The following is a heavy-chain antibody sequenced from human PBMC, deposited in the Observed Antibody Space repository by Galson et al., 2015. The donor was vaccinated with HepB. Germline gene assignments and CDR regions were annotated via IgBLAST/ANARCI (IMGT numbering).Heavy chain of an antibody. CDR3: ARVGRNCSSTSCYSGWFDP. Sequence: LRLSCAASGFTFSTYSMNWVRQAPGKGLEWVSYITSSSSGTTYYTDSVKGRFTISRDNAKNSLYLQMNSLRDEDTAVYYCARVGRNCSSTSCYSGWFDPWGQGTLVTVSS. V-gene: IGHV3-48*02. J-gene: IGHJ5*02. D-gene: IGHD2-2*01. CDR2: ITSSSSGTT. CDR1: GFTFSTYS.